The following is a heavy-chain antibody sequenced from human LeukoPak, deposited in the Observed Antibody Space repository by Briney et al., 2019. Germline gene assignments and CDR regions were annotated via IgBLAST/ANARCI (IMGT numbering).Heavy chain of an antibody. Sequence: PGGSLRLSCAASGFTFSSYAMHWVRQAPGKGLEYVSAISSNGGSTYYANSVKGRFTISRDNSKNTLYLQMNSLRAEDTAVYYCAKKLWEYQLLCYFDYWGQGTLVTVSS. D-gene: IGHD2-2*01. CDR1: GFTFSSYA. CDR3: AKKLWEYQLLCYFDY. CDR2: ISSNGGST. J-gene: IGHJ4*02. V-gene: IGHV3-64*01.